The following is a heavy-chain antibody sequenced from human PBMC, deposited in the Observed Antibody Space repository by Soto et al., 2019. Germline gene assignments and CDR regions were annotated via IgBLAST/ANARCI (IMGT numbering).Heavy chain of an antibody. CDR3: TTEEFSGSYKLPTEDRRGYYFDY. D-gene: IGHD1-26*01. J-gene: IGHJ4*02. CDR2: IKSKTDGGTT. Sequence: GGSLRLSCAASGFTFSNAWMNWVRPAPGKGLEWVGRIKSKTDGGTTDYAAPVKGRFTISRDDSKNTLYLQMSSLKTEDTAVYYCTTEEFSGSYKLPTEDRRGYYFDYWGQGTLVTVSS. V-gene: IGHV3-15*07. CDR1: GFTFSNAW.